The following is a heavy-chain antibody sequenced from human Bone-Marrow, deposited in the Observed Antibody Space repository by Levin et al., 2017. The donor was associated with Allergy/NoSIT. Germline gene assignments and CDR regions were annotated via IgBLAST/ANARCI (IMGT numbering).Heavy chain of an antibody. CDR1: GSTFTGYY. V-gene: IGHV1-2*02. J-gene: IGHJ4*02. D-gene: IGHD3-16*01. Sequence: GGSLRLSCKASGSTFTGYYMHWVRQAPGQGLEWMGWINPNSGGTNYAQKFQGRVTMTRDTSISTAYMELSRLRSDDTAVYYCARDHTRDPTFGFDYWGQGTLVTVSS. CDR3: ARDHTRDPTFGFDY. CDR2: INPNSGGT.